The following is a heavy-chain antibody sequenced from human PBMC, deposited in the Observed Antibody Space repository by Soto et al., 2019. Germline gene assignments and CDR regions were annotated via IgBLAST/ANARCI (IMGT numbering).Heavy chain of an antibody. J-gene: IGHJ6*02. CDR1: GGSVSSGSYY. CDR3: ARDHSSSWSALYYYYGMDV. Sequence: QVQLQESGPELVKPSETLSLTCTVSGGSVSSGSYYWSWIRQPPGMGLEWIGYIYYSGSTNYNPSLKSRVTISVDTSKNQFSLKLRSVTAADTAVYYCARDHSSSWSALYYYYGMDVWGQGTTVTVSS. D-gene: IGHD6-13*01. CDR2: IYYSGST. V-gene: IGHV4-61*01.